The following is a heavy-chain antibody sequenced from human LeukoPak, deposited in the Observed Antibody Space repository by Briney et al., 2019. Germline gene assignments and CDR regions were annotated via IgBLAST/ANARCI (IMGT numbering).Heavy chain of an antibody. Sequence: PGRSLRLSCAASGFTFSSYGMHWVRQAPGKGLEWVAVISYDGSNKYYADSVKGRFTISRDNSKNTLYLQMNSLRAEDTAVYYCANSYSSGWFLPFDSVDYWGQGTLVTVSS. J-gene: IGHJ4*02. CDR2: ISYDGSNK. V-gene: IGHV3-30*18. D-gene: IGHD6-19*01. CDR3: ANSYSSGWFLPFDSVDY. CDR1: GFTFSSYG.